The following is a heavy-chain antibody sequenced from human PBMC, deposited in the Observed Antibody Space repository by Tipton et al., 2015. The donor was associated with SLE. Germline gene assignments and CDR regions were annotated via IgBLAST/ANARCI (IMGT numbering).Heavy chain of an antibody. CDR1: GFTFGDYA. CDR2: IYYSGST. J-gene: IGHJ4*02. V-gene: IGHV4-59*01. Sequence: LRLSCTASGFTFGDYAMSWVRQAPGKGLEWIGYIYYSGSTNYNPSLKSRVTISVDTSKDQFSLKLSSVTAADTAVYYCASWRRENYFDYWGQGTLVTVSS. CDR3: ASWRRENYFDY.